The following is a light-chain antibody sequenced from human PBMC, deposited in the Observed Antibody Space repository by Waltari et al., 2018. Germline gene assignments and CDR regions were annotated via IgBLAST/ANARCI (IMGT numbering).Light chain of an antibody. CDR1: QSVLYSSNNKNY. V-gene: IGKV4-1*01. Sequence: DIVMTQSPDSLAVSLGERATIHCKSSQSVLYSSNNKNYLAWYQQKPGQPPKLLIYWASTRESGVPDRFSGSGSETDFTLTISSLQAEDVAVYYCQQYFTTPTFGGGTKVEIK. J-gene: IGKJ4*01. CDR3: QQYFTTPT. CDR2: WAS.